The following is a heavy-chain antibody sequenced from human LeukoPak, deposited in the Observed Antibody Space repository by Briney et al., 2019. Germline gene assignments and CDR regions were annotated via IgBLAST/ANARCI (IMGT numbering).Heavy chain of an antibody. D-gene: IGHD2-8*01. J-gene: IGHJ6*02. Sequence: GGSLRLSCATSGFTFSSYGMHWVRQAPGKGLEWGAVIWYDGSNIHYADSVQGRFTISRDSSKNMLYLQMNSLRAEDTGVYYCANNGVSPNYYYGMNVWGQGTTVTVSS. CDR3: ANNGVSPNYYYGMNV. CDR1: GFTFSSYG. V-gene: IGHV3-33*06. CDR2: IWYDGSNI.